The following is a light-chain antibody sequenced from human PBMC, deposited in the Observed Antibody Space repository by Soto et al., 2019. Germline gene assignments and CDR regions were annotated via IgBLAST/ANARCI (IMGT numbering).Light chain of an antibody. CDR2: WAS. CDR3: QQYYSAPRT. CDR1: QSVLYSSNNKNY. J-gene: IGKJ1*01. Sequence: DIVMTQAPDSLAVSLGERATINCNSSQSVLYSSNNKNYLAWYQQKPGQPPKLLIYWASTRESGVPDRFSGSGSGTDFTLTISSLQAEDVAVYYCQQYYSAPRTFGQGTKV. V-gene: IGKV4-1*01.